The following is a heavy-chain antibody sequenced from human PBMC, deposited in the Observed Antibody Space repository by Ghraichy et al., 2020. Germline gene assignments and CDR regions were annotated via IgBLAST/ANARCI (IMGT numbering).Heavy chain of an antibody. CDR3: ASFGPLIRPSYYYYGMDV. V-gene: IGHV1-2*02. CDR2: INPNSGGT. J-gene: IGHJ6*02. CDR1: GYTFTGYY. Sequence: ASVKVSCKASGYTFTGYYMHWVRQAPGQGLEWMGWINPNSGGTNYTQKFQGRVTMTRDTSISTAYMELSRLRSDDTAVYYCASFGPLIRPSYYYYGMDVWGQGTTVTVSS. D-gene: IGHD3-16*01.